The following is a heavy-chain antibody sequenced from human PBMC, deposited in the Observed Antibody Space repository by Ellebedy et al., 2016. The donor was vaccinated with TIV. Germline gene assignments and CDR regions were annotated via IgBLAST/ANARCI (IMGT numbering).Heavy chain of an antibody. CDR2: ISGNGRRA. CDR1: GFMFSSYA. Sequence: GESLKISCEASGFMFSSYAMSWVRQAPGKGLEWVSTISGNGRRADYRGSLKGRFTISRDNSKNTLYLQMNSLRAEDTAVYYCAKDSPTDIKYHDNDILGILVWGQGTLVTVSS. D-gene: IGHD3-9*01. CDR3: AKDSPTDIKYHDNDILGILV. J-gene: IGHJ4*02. V-gene: IGHV3-23*01.